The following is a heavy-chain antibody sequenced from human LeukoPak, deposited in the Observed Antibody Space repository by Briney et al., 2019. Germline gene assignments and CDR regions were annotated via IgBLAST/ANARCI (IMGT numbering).Heavy chain of an antibody. CDR1: GGSFSGYY. V-gene: IGHV4-34*01. CDR2: INHSGST. J-gene: IGHJ4*02. CDR3: ARGALLGYCSGGSCKDFDY. D-gene: IGHD2-15*01. Sequence: RPSETLSLTCAVYGGSFSGYYWSWIRQPPGKGLEWIGEINHSGSTNYNPSLKSRVTISVDTSKNQFSLKLSSVTAADTAVYYCARGALLGYCSGGSCKDFDYWGQGTLVIVSS.